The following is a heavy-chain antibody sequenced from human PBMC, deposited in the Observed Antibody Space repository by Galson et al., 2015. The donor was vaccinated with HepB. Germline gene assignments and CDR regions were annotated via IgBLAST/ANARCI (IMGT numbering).Heavy chain of an antibody. CDR2: IYSGGST. J-gene: IGHJ4*02. CDR1: GFTVSSNY. V-gene: IGHV3-66*02. D-gene: IGHD3-10*01. CDR3: ARDRQRLYGSGSYVY. Sequence: SLRLSCAASGFTVSSNYMSWVRQAPGKGLEWVSVIYSGGSTYYADSEKGRCTISRDNSKNTLYLQMNSLRGEDTAVYYCARDRQRLYGSGSYVYWGQGTLVTDSS.